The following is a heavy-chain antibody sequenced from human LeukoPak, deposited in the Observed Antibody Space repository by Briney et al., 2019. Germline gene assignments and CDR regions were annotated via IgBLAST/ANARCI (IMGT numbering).Heavy chain of an antibody. J-gene: IGHJ6*02. CDR2: TSFDGSNT. CDR1: GFTFSSYW. Sequence: GGSLRLSCAASGFTFSSYWMSWVRQAPGKGLEGVSLTSFDGSNTYYADSVKGRFTISRDNSKNTLYLQMNSLRPEDTAVYFCARVDRIVPRSQRYPMDVWGLGTTVTVSS. D-gene: IGHD2/OR15-2a*01. CDR3: ARVDRIVPRSQRYPMDV. V-gene: IGHV3-30-3*01.